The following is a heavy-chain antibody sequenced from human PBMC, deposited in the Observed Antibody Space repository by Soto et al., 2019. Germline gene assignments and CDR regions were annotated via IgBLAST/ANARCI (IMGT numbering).Heavy chain of an antibody. CDR3: AKRRYYDLVTNWFDP. Sequence: GGSLRLSCAASGFTFSSYAMSWVRHAPGKGLEWVSAISGSGGSTYYADSVKGRFTISRDNSKNTLYLQMNSLRAEDTAVYYCAKRRYYDLVTNWFDPWGQATLVTVSS. D-gene: IGHD3-22*01. V-gene: IGHV3-23*01. CDR1: GFTFSSYA. J-gene: IGHJ5*02. CDR2: ISGSGGST.